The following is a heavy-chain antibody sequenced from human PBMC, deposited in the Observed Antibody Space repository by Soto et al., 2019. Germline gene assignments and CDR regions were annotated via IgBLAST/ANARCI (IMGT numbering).Heavy chain of an antibody. CDR1: GGSVRGGYYY. CDR3: AMIVHKAGSLLSNHYDGLDD. Sequence: ETLSLTCTVSGGSVRGGYYYWSWIRQPPGKGLEWIGYIDYSGSTNYNPSLKSRVTMSIDTSKNQFSLKLSSVTAADTAVYYCAMIVHKAGSLLSNHYDGLDDGAPGTTVTVSS. J-gene: IGHJ6*02. CDR2: IDYSGST. D-gene: IGHD3-22*01. V-gene: IGHV4-61*01.